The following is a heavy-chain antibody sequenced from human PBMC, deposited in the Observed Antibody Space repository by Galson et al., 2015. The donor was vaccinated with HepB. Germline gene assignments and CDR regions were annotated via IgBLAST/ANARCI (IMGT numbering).Heavy chain of an antibody. CDR2: ISAYNGNT. D-gene: IGHD3-9*01. J-gene: IGHJ4*02. V-gene: IGHV1-18*04. Sequence: SVKVSCKASGYTFTSYGISWVRQAPGQGLEWMGWISAYNGNTNYAQKLQGRVTMTTDTSTSTAYMELRSLRSDDTAVYYCARPGGIAYFDWLAFDYWGQGTLVTVSS. CDR3: ARPGGIAYFDWLAFDY. CDR1: GYTFTSYG.